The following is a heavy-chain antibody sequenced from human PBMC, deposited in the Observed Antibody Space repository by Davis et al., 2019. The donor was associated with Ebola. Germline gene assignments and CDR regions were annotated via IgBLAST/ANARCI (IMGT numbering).Heavy chain of an antibody. V-gene: IGHV4-34*01. CDR1: GGSFSGYY. CDR3: ARGREEGYSSSWYPPLNWFDP. CDR2: TNHSGST. J-gene: IGHJ5*02. D-gene: IGHD6-13*01. Sequence: GALRLSCAVSGGSFSGYYWSWIRQPPGKAPDWIGETNHSGSTNYNPSLKSRVTISVDTPKNQFSLKLSSVTAADTAVYYCARGREEGYSSSWYPPLNWFDPGGQGTLGTVSS.